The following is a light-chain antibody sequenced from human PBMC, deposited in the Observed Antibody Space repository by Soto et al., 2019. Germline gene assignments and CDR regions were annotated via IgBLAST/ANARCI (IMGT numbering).Light chain of an antibody. CDR2: KAT. J-gene: IGKJ1*01. V-gene: IGKV1-5*03. CDR1: QRIDTW. CDR3: KHYECWSQWT. Sequence: GDRITITCRASQRIDTWLAWYQQKPGTAPKLLIYKATILQSGVPSRFSSSGSGTEFTLAISSLQPDDFAAYYCKHYECWSQWTLGQGTKGDIK.